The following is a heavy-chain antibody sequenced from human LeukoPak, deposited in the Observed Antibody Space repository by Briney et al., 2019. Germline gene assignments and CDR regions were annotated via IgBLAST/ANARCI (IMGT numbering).Heavy chain of an antibody. CDR1: GGSITSYC. J-gene: IGHJ4*02. CDR3: PRRGRRSGNFYFDY. CDR2: IYYSGST. Sequence: SESLSLTCTVSGGSITSYCMSWIRQPPGKGLEWIGYIYYSGSTNYNPSLKSRGTISVDTYKNEFSLKLTSVTAADTAVYYRPRRGRRSGNFYFDYWGQGTLVTVSS. V-gene: IGHV4-59*01. D-gene: IGHD3-3*01.